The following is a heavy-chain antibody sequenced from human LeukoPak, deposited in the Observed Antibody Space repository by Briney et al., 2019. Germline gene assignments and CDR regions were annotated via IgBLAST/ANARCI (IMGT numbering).Heavy chain of an antibody. CDR3: ARGGYYGSGSFPDY. CDR1: GYVFTSFG. D-gene: IGHD3-10*01. CDR2: MSPHTGNT. V-gene: IGHV1-18*01. J-gene: IGHJ4*02. Sequence: GASVKVSCKASGYVFTSFGINWVRQAPGQGLEWMGWMSPHTGNTQYTQKLQGRLTITTETATNTAYMDLRSLISDDPAVYFCARGGYYGSGSFPDYWGQGTLVTVSS.